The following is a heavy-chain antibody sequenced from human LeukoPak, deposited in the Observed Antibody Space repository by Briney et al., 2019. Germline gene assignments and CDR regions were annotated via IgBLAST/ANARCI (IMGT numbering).Heavy chain of an antibody. D-gene: IGHD6-19*01. CDR3: AKPISGGLAVTADWFHP. Sequence: PGGSLTLSCAASGFTFSSYAMHWVRQAPGEGLESLTVISYDGRNEYYADSVKGGFTISRDNSKNTLYLQLNTLRADDTATYYCAKPISGGLAVTADWFHPWGQGTLVVVSS. CDR1: GFTFSSYA. J-gene: IGHJ5*01. CDR2: ISYDGRNE. V-gene: IGHV3-30-3*02.